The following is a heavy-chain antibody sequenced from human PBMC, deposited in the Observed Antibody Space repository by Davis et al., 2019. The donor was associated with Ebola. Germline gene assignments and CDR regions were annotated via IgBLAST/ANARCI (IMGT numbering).Heavy chain of an antibody. CDR1: GGTFSSYG. Sequence: SVTVSCKASGGTFSSYGISWVRQAPGQGPDWMGGIIPVFGIPKYAQKFQGRVTITADESTSTAYMELSSLRSEDTAVYYCARVVATTNNRDYHYGMDVWGQGTTVTVSS. CDR3: ARVVATTNNRDYHYGMDV. D-gene: IGHD5-12*01. V-gene: IGHV1-69*13. J-gene: IGHJ6*02. CDR2: IIPVFGIP.